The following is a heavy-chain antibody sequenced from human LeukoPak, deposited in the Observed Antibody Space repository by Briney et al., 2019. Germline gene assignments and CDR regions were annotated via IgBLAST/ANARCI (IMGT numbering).Heavy chain of an antibody. V-gene: IGHV3-23*01. D-gene: IGHD3-22*01. Sequence: PGGSLRLSCVASGFSFSNYAMSWVRQAPGKGLEWVSGISGFGSSPYYADSVKGRFTISRDNSKNTLYLQMNSLRAEDTAVYYCADLGTTYYYDHSPYWGRGTLVTVSS. CDR1: GFSFSNYA. J-gene: IGHJ4*02. CDR3: ADLGTTYYYDHSPY. CDR2: ISGFGSSP.